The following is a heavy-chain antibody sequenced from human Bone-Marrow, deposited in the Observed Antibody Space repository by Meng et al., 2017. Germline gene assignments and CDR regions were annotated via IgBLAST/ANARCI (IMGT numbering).Heavy chain of an antibody. CDR3: ATRGNPYLDR. CDR2: INIYNGIT. CDR1: GYTFTSYG. V-gene: IGHV1-18*01. Sequence: QVQLVQSGAEVKKPGASVKVSCKASGYTFTSYGISWVWQAPGQGLQWMGWINIYNGITNYGRNFQGRVTLTTDTSTSTGYMELSSLTSDDTAVYYCATRGNPYLDRWGQGTLVTVSS. J-gene: IGHJ4*02.